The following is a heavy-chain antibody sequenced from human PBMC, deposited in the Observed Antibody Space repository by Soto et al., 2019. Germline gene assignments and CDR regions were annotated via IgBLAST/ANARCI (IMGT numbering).Heavy chain of an antibody. D-gene: IGHD3-9*01. J-gene: IGHJ3*02. CDR1: GGSISSSSYH. Sequence: SETLSLTCTVSGGSISSSSYHWGWIRQPPGKGLEWIGISYYSGSTYYNPALKSRISIAIDTSENKFSLKLTYVTAADTAVYYCARAGHYDILLNDGFDIWGQGTMVTVSS. CDR2: SYYSGST. CDR3: ARAGHYDILLNDGFDI. V-gene: IGHV4-39*01.